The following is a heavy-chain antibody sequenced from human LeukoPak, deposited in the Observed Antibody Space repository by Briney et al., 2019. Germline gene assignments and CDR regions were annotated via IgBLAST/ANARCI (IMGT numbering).Heavy chain of an antibody. CDR3: ARRGGDGYTTAEFFQH. Sequence: SETLSLTCTVSGDSIISYYWSWIRQPPGKGLEWIGYIYYSGSTSYNPSLKSRVTLSVDTSKNQFSLKLSSVTAADTAVYYCARRGGDGYTTAEFFQHWGQGTLVTVSS. D-gene: IGHD5-24*01. V-gene: IGHV4-59*01. CDR1: GDSIISYY. J-gene: IGHJ1*01. CDR2: IYYSGST.